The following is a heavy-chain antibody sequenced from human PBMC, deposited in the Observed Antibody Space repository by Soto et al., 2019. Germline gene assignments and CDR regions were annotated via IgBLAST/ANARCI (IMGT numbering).Heavy chain of an antibody. D-gene: IGHD3-9*01. J-gene: IGHJ5*02. CDR2: IYYSGST. CDR3: AREQNYDILTGSYNWFDP. CDR1: GGSISSYY. V-gene: IGHV4-59*01. Sequence: SETLSLTCTVSGGSISSYYWSWIRQPPGKGLEWIGYIYYSGSTNYNPSLKSRVTISVDTSKNQSSLKLSSVTAADTAVYYCAREQNYDILTGSYNWFDPWGQGTLVTVSS.